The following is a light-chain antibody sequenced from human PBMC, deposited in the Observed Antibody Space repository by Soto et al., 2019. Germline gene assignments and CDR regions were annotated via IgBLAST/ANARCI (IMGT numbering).Light chain of an antibody. CDR3: QQYNSYPIT. J-gene: IGKJ5*01. CDR1: QSISSW. V-gene: IGKV1-5*01. CDR2: DAS. Sequence: DIQMTQSPSTLSASVVDRVTITCLASQSISSWLAWYQQKPGKAPKLLIYDASNLESGVPSRFSGSGSGTEFTLTISSLQPDDFATYYCQQYNSYPITFGQGTRLEIK.